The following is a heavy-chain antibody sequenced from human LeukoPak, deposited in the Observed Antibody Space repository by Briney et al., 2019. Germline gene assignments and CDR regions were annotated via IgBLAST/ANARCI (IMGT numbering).Heavy chain of an antibody. V-gene: IGHV1-8*01. Sequence: GASVKVSCKASGYTFTSYDINWVRQATGQGLEWMGLMNPNSGNTGYAQKFQGRVTMTRNTSISTAYMELSSLRSEDTAVYYCARGYGSGIYYYYYYGMDVWGQGTTVTVSS. D-gene: IGHD3-10*01. CDR2: MNPNSGNT. CDR1: GYTFTSYD. J-gene: IGHJ6*02. CDR3: ARGYGSGIYYYYYYGMDV.